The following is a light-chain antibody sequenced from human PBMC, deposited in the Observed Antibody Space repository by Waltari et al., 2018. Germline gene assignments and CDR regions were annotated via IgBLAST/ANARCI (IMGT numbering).Light chain of an antibody. CDR1: NSDVGDSKS. V-gene: IGLV2-8*01. J-gene: IGLJ1*01. Sequence: QSALTQPPSASGSPGQTVTFSCPGTNSDVGDSKSVSWYQQHPGKPPKLIIFEVTQRPSGVPDRLSGSKSGNTASLTISGLQAEDEADYYCSSYADGHGHVFGTGTKVTVL. CDR3: SSYADGHGHV. CDR2: EVT.